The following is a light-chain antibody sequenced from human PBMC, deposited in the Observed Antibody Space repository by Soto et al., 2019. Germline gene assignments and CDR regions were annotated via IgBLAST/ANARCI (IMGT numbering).Light chain of an antibody. CDR3: QQYGSSSTWT. CDR1: QSVSSAY. J-gene: IGKJ1*01. Sequence: EIVLTQSPGTLSLSPGERATLSCRASQSVSSAYLAWYQHKPGQPPTLLIYAASSRVTGIPDRFSGSGSGADFTITISRREPEDFAVYYCQQYGSSSTWTFGKGTKVELK. V-gene: IGKV3-20*01. CDR2: AAS.